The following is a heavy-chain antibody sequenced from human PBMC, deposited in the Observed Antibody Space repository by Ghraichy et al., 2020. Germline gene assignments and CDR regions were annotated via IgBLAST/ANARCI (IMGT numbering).Heavy chain of an antibody. D-gene: IGHD3-16*01. CDR2: FFYNGSP. CDR1: GSSVSGGTYY. CDR3: AGTVITDYYYWYGMDV. J-gene: IGHJ6*02. V-gene: IGHV4-61*01. Sequence: SQTLSLTCTVAGSSVSGGTYYWTWIRQPPGKGLEWIGHFFYNGSPNYNPSLNSRVTMSVDTSKNQFSLNLRSVTAADTALYYCAGTVITDYYYWYGMDVWGQGTTVTVTS.